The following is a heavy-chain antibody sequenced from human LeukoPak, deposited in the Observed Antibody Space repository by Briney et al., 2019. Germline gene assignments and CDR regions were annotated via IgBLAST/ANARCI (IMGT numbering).Heavy chain of an antibody. CDR1: GFTFSSYE. J-gene: IGHJ4*02. CDR2: ISSSGTTI. Sequence: GGSLRLSCAASGFTFSSYEMNWVRQAPGKGLEWVSYISSSGTTIFYADSVRGRFTVSRDNSKNTLYVQMNSLRAEDTAVYYCAKGGLWGNPFDYWGQGTLVTVSS. V-gene: IGHV3-48*03. D-gene: IGHD3-16*01. CDR3: AKGGLWGNPFDY.